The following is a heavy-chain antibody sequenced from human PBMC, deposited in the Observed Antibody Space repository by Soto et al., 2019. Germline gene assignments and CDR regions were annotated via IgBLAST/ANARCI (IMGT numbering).Heavy chain of an antibody. CDR3: GRDGGGGYYDSSGYMGV. CDR2: IYSDGKT. D-gene: IGHD3-22*01. J-gene: IGHJ4*02. Sequence: EVQLVETGGGLIQPGGSLRLSCAASGITVSTNYMSWVRQAPGKGLEWVSVIYSDGKTFYADSVKGRFTISRDNSQNTGSLQMNSLRAEGTAVYYCGRDGGGGYYDSSGYMGVWGQGTLVTVSS. V-gene: IGHV3-53*02. CDR1: GITVSTNY.